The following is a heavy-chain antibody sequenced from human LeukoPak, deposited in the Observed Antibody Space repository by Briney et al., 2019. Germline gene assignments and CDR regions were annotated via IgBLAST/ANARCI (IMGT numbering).Heavy chain of an antibody. CDR2: ISVSGGKT. D-gene: IGHD7-27*01. CDR1: GFTFSTYA. Sequence: GGSLSLSCAASGFTFSTYAMSWVGQAPCTGLEWVSTISVSGGKTYYADSVKGRFTISRDNSKTTLYLQMNSLRAEDTAVYYCAKTPANWGTNWGQGKLVTVSS. V-gene: IGHV3-23*01. J-gene: IGHJ4*02. CDR3: AKTPANWGTN.